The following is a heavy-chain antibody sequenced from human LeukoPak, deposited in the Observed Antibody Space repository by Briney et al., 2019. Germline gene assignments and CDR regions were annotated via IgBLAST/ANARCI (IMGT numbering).Heavy chain of an antibody. CDR3: ASQQGLSD. CDR2: IYHSGNT. D-gene: IGHD6-13*01. CDR1: GYSISSAYY. J-gene: IGHJ4*02. Sequence: SETLSLTCTVSGYSISSAYYWGWIRQPPGKGLEWIGSIYHSGNTFYNPSLKSRVTISVDTSKNQFSLNLSSVTVADTALYYCASQQGLSDWGQGTLVTVSS. V-gene: IGHV4-38-2*02.